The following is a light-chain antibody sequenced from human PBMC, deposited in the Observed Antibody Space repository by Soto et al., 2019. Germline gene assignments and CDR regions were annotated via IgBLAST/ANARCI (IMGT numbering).Light chain of an antibody. CDR1: SSDVGGYNY. J-gene: IGLJ3*02. V-gene: IGLV2-14*01. CDR2: VVS. CDR3: SSYTSSSTWV. Sequence: QSALAQPTSVSGSPGQSIAISCTGTSSDVGGYNYVSWHQQHPGKAPKVLISVVSNRPSGVSDRFSGSRSGNTASLTISGLQAEDESDYYCSSYTSSSTWVFGGGTQLTVL.